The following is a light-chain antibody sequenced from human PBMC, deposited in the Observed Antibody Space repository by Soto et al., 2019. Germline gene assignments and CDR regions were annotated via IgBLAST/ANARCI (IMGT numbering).Light chain of an antibody. J-gene: IGKJ2*03. CDR3: QHGYVAPYS. V-gene: IGKV1-39*01. CDR1: QDINVY. CDR2: SAS. Sequence: DIQMTRSPSSLSASVGDRVTITCQASQDINVYLNWYQHKPGEVPKLLIYSASTLHSGVPSRFTGSGSETDFTLTIRGLQPEDFATYYCQHGYVAPYSFGQGTKVDIK.